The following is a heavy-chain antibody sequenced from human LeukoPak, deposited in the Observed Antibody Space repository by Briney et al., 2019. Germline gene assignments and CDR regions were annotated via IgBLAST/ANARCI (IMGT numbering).Heavy chain of an antibody. V-gene: IGHV3-23*01. CDR2: ISGSGGSI. J-gene: IGHJ4*02. CDR3: AKRTYSSSSLDY. D-gene: IGHD6-6*01. CDR1: GFTFSSYA. Sequence: PGGSPRLSCAASGFTFSSYAMSWVRQAPGKGLEWVSAISGSGGSIYYADSVKGRFTISRDNSKNTLYLQMNSLRAEDTAVYYCAKRTYSSSSLDYWGQGTLVTVSS.